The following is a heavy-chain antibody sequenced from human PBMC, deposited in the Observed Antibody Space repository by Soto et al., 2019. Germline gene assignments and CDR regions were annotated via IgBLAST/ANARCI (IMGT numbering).Heavy chain of an antibody. CDR1: GGTFSSYT. Sequence: SVKVSCKASGGTFSSYTISWVRQAPGQGLEWMGRIIPILGIANYAQKFQGRVTITADKSTSTAYMELSSLRSEDTAVYYCARSYDSSGYYDYWGQGTLVTVSS. J-gene: IGHJ4*02. CDR3: ARSYDSSGYYDY. D-gene: IGHD3-22*01. V-gene: IGHV1-69*02. CDR2: IIPILGIA.